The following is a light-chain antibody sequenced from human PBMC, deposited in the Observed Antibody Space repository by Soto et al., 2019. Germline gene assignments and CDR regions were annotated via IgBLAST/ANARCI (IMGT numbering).Light chain of an antibody. CDR1: SSDVGGYNY. Sequence: QSVLTQPASLSGSPGQPITISCTGTSSDVGGYNYVSWYQQHPGKAPKLMIYDVSNRPSGVSNRFSGSKSGNTASLTISGLQAEDEADYYCSSYTSSSTLPYVFGTGTKATVL. CDR2: DVS. V-gene: IGLV2-14*01. CDR3: SSYTSSSTLPYV. J-gene: IGLJ1*01.